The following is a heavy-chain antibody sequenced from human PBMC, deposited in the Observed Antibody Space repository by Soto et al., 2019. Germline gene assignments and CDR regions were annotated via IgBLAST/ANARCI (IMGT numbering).Heavy chain of an antibody. Sequence: ASVKVSCKASGGTFSSYTISWVRQAPGQGLEWMGRIIPILGIANYAQKFQGRVTITADKSTSTAYMELSSLRSEDTAVYYCARVSDYGDLNGDYWGQGTLVTVSS. CDR1: GGTFSSYT. V-gene: IGHV1-69*02. CDR2: IIPILGIA. J-gene: IGHJ4*02. CDR3: ARVSDYGDLNGDY. D-gene: IGHD4-17*01.